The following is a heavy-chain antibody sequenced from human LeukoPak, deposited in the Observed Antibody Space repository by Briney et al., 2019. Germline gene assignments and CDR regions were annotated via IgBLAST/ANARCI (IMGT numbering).Heavy chain of an antibody. J-gene: IGHJ4*02. CDR1: GGSISSGSYY. Sequence: SETLSLTCTVSGGSISSGSYYWSWIRQPAGKGLEWIGRIYTSGSTNYNPSLKGRVTISVDTSKNQFSLKLSSVTAADTAVYYCARTSVAGTKNFDYWGQGTLVTVSS. CDR2: IYTSGST. CDR3: ARTSVAGTKNFDY. V-gene: IGHV4-61*02. D-gene: IGHD6-19*01.